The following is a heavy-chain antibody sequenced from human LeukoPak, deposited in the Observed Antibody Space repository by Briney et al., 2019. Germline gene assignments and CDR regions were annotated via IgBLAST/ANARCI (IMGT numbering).Heavy chain of an antibody. Sequence: SETLSLTCTVSGGSISNYYWSWIRQPPGKGLEWIGFIYYSGSTNYNPSLKSRVTISLDTSKNQFSLKLSSVTAADTAVYYCARDRGHYFGYWGQGTLVTVSS. CDR3: ARDRGHYFGY. V-gene: IGHV4-59*01. J-gene: IGHJ4*02. CDR1: GGSISNYY. CDR2: IYYSGST.